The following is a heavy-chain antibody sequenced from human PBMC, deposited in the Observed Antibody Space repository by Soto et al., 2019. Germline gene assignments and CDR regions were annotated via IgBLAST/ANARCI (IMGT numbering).Heavy chain of an antibody. J-gene: IGHJ6*02. D-gene: IGHD3-16*01. CDR1: GFTFDDNA. CDR3: VRDMGGDYYYGMDV. Sequence: EVQLVESGGGLVQPGRSLRLSCAASGFTFDDNAMHWVRQAPGKGLEWVSGINWNSGSIGYVDSVKGRFTISRDNAKNSLYLQMNSLRVDDTALYYCVRDMGGDYYYGMDVWGQGTTVTVSS. V-gene: IGHV3-9*01. CDR2: INWNSGSI.